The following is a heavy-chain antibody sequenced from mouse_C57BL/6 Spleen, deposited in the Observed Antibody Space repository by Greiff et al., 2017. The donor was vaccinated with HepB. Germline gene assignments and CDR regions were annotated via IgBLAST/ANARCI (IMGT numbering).Heavy chain of an antibody. D-gene: IGHD3-2*02. V-gene: IGHV1-82*01. CDR3: ARSDSSGYVDY. J-gene: IGHJ2*01. CDR1: GYAFSSSW. CDR2: IYPGDGDT. Sequence: QVQLQQSGPELVKPGASVKISCKASGYAFSSSWINWVKQRPGKGLEWIGRIYPGDGDTNYNGKFKGKATLTADKSSSTAYMQLSSLTSEDSAVYFCARSDSSGYVDYWGQGTTLTVSS.